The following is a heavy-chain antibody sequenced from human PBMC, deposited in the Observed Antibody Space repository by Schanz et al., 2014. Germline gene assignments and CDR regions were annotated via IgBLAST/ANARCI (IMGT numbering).Heavy chain of an antibody. CDR2: MNSKTGNT. Sequence: VQLVESGGGLVKPGASVKVSCKASGYTFTSYDINWVRQATGQGLEWMGWMNSKTGNTGYAQRFQGRVTMTRNTSITTAYLELSSLRSGDTAVYYCTKGRTFGRWGQGALVTVSS. J-gene: IGHJ4*02. CDR3: TKGRTFGR. CDR1: GYTFTSYD. D-gene: IGHD3-16*01. V-gene: IGHV1-8*01.